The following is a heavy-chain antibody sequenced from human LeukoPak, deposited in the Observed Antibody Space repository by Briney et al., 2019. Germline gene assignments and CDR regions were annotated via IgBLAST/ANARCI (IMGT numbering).Heavy chain of an antibody. CDR1: GFTFSSYG. J-gene: IGHJ4*02. Sequence: GGSLRLSCAASGFTFSSYGMHWVRQAPGKGLEWVAVISYGGSNKYYADSVKGRFTISRDNSKNTLYLQMNSLRAEDTAVYYCAKDFPVPAALGGFDYWGQGTLVTVSS. V-gene: IGHV3-30*18. CDR2: ISYGGSNK. CDR3: AKDFPVPAALGGFDY. D-gene: IGHD2-2*01.